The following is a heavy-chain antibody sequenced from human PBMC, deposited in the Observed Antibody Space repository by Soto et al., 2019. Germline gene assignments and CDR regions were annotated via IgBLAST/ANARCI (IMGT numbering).Heavy chain of an antibody. J-gene: IGHJ5*02. CDR3: ARHTTAVWFGELSWFDT. Sequence: PSETLSLTCTVSGGSISSSSYYWGWIRQPPGKGLEWIGSIYYSGSTYYNPSLKSRVTISVDTPKNQFSVKLSSVNAADTAVYYCARHTTAVWFGELSWFDTWGQGTLVTVSS. D-gene: IGHD3-10*01. V-gene: IGHV4-39*01. CDR2: IYYSGST. CDR1: GGSISSSSYY.